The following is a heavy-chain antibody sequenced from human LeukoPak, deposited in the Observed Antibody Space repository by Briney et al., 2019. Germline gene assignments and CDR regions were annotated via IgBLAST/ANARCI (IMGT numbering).Heavy chain of an antibody. V-gene: IGHV3-48*01. CDR2: ISSSSSTI. CDR3: ARGLKDYGDYGSYYYYYMDV. CDR1: GFTFSSYS. Sequence: PGGSLRLSCAASGFTFSSYSMNWVRQAPGKGLEWVSYISSSSSTIYYADSVKGRFTISRDNAKNSLYLQMNSLRAEDTAVYYCARGLKDYGDYGSYYYYYMDVWGKGTTVTVSS. J-gene: IGHJ6*03. D-gene: IGHD4-17*01.